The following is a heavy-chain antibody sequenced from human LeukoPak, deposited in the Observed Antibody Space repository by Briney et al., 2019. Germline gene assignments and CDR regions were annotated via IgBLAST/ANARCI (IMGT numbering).Heavy chain of an antibody. V-gene: IGHV5-51*01. CDR1: GYSFTTYW. CDR2: FFPGDSDI. J-gene: IGHJ4*02. Sequence: GESLKISCKASGYSFTTYWIGWVRQMPGKGLEWMGMFFPGDSDIRYSPSFQGQVTISADRSITTAYLQWSSLKASDTAIHYCARGPRGGNWNEALDYWGQGTLVTVSS. D-gene: IGHD1-1*01. CDR3: ARGPRGGNWNEALDY.